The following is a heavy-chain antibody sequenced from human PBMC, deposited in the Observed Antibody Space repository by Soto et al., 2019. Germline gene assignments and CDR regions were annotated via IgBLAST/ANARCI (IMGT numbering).Heavy chain of an antibody. CDR3: ARDGVGPFDY. CDR1: GGSVSSYQ. V-gene: IGHV4-59*02. D-gene: IGHD1-26*01. Sequence: QVQLQESGPGLLKPSETLSLTCTISGGSVSSYQWCWIRHPPGKGLEWIGLTSYSGNTVYNPSLKSRVAFSVDTSKNHFSLTLTSVTAADTAVYYCARDGVGPFDYWGQGTLVTVSS. CDR2: TSYSGNT. J-gene: IGHJ4*02.